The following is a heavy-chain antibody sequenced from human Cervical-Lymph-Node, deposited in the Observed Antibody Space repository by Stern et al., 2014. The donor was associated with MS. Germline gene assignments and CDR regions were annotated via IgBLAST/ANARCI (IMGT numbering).Heavy chain of an antibody. CDR1: GYTFSSFA. CDR2: ITVYNGNT. V-gene: IGHV1-18*01. J-gene: IGHJ4*02. CDR3: GRGLGNTRH. D-gene: IGHD1/OR15-1a*01. Sequence: VQLVQSGAEVKKPGASVNVSCKASGYTFSSFAITWVRQAPGQGLEWMGTITVYNGNTNYAQRVQDRVTMTTDTPTNTPYMEVGTLRSDDTAVYYGGRGLGNTRHWGQGTLVTVSS.